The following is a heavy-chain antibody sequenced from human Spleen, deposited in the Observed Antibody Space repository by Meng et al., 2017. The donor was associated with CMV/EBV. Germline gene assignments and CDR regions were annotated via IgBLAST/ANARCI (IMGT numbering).Heavy chain of an antibody. D-gene: IGHD5-12*01. Sequence: VSGGCIRSSSECCSWIRQPEGKELELIGSPYYSATSYYNTSLKRRVTISVDTSKNQFSLKVTSVTAADTAVYYCASEYSGYGVFDYWGHGTLVIVSS. CDR1: GGCIRSSSEC. V-gene: IGHV4-39*01. J-gene: IGHJ4*01. CDR3: ASEYSGYGVFDY. CDR2: PYYSATS.